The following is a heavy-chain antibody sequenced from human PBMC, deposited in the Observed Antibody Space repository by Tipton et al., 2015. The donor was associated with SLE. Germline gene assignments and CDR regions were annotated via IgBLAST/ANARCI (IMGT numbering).Heavy chain of an antibody. CDR2: ISHDISNK. V-gene: IGHV3-30*03. Sequence: SLRLSCAASEFTFSSYSMNWVRQAPGKGLEWVAVISHDISNKYYADSVKGRFTISRDNSKNTLYLQMNSLRAADTAVYYCATELTYYDILTGYDLFDYWGQGTLVTVSS. D-gene: IGHD3-9*01. J-gene: IGHJ4*02. CDR1: EFTFSSYS. CDR3: ATELTYYDILTGYDLFDY.